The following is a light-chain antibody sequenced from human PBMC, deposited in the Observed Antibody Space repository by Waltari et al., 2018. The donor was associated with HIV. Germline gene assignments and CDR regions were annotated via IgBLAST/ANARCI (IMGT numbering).Light chain of an antibody. Sequence: EIVLTQSPGTLSLSPGERATLSCRASQSVSSNYLAWYQQRPGQAPRLFIYGASSRATGIPDRFSGSGSGTDFTLTISRLEPEDFAVYYCQQYGSSPPYTFGQGTKLEIK. V-gene: IGKV3-20*01. CDR2: GAS. J-gene: IGKJ2*01. CDR1: QSVSSNY. CDR3: QQYGSSPPYT.